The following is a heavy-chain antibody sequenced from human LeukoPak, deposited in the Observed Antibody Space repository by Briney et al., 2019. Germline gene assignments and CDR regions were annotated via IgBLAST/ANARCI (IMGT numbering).Heavy chain of an antibody. J-gene: IGHJ5*02. D-gene: IGHD2-2*01. CDR2: IYPGDSDT. V-gene: IGHV5-51*01. Sequence: PGESLKISCKGSGYSFTNYWIGWVRQLPGKGLEWMGIIYPGDSDTRYSPSFQGQVTISADKSISTAFLQWSSLRASDTAMYYCARLVPAAIEGWFDPLGPGNPGHRLL. CDR3: ARLVPAAIEGWFDP. CDR1: GYSFTNYW.